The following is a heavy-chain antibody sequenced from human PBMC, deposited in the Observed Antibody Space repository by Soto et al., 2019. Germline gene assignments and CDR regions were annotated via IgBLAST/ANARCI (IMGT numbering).Heavy chain of an antibody. Sequence: SETLSLTCTVSGFSISSSSYYWGWIRQPPGKGLEWIGSIYYSGSTYCNPSLKSRVTISVDTSKNQFSLKLSSVTAADTAVYYCASWSSSSGDYFDYWGQGTLVTVSS. D-gene: IGHD6-13*01. J-gene: IGHJ4*02. CDR3: ASWSSSSGDYFDY. CDR1: GFSISSSSYY. CDR2: IYYSGST. V-gene: IGHV4-39*01.